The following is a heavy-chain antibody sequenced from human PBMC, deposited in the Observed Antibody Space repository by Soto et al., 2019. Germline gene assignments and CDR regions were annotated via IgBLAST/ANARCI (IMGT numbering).Heavy chain of an antibody. D-gene: IGHD2-15*01. CDR2: ISNSGYST. CDR1: GFTFSSYA. V-gene: IGHV3-23*01. Sequence: EVQLLDSGGGLVQPGESQRLSCAASGFTFSSYAMTWVRQVPGKGLEWVSSISNSGYSTYYADSVKGRFTISRDNSKNTLYLQLNSLRAEDTAVYYCARDGAPNWYFDLWGRGALVTVSS. J-gene: IGHJ2*01. CDR3: ARDGAPNWYFDL.